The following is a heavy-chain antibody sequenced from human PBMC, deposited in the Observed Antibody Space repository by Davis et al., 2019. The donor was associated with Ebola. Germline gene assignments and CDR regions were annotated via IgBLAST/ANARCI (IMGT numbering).Heavy chain of an antibody. J-gene: IGHJ4*02. Sequence: GGSLRLSCAASGITFSSYSMNWVRQAPGKGLKWVSSISSSSSYIYYADSVKGRFTISRDNAKNSLYLQMNSLRAEDTAVYYCAARYGDYAPIDYWGQGTLVTVSS. CDR3: AARYGDYAPIDY. V-gene: IGHV3-21*01. D-gene: IGHD4-17*01. CDR2: ISSSSSYI. CDR1: GITFSSYS.